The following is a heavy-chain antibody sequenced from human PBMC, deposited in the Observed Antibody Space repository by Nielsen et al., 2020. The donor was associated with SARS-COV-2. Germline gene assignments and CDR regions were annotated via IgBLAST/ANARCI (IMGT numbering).Heavy chain of an antibody. D-gene: IGHD3-10*01. V-gene: IGHV1-18*01. J-gene: IGHJ4*02. CDR1: GYTFTSYG. CDR2: ISAYNGNT. CDR3: ARDAVLLWFGELIDY. Sequence: ASVKVSCKASGYTFTSYGISWVRQAHGQGLEWMGWISAYNGNTNYAQKLQGRVTMTTDTSTSTAYMELRSLRSDDTAVYYCARDAVLLWFGELIDYWGQGTLVTVSS.